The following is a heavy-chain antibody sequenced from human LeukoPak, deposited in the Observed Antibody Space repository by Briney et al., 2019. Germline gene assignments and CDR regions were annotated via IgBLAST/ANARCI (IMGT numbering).Heavy chain of an antibody. CDR3: ARGPGWLPFPGHYFDY. Sequence: SVKVSCTASGGTFSSYAISWVRQAPGQGLEWMGGIIPIFGTANYAQKFQGRVTITADESTSTAYMELSSLRSEDTAVYYCARGPGWLPFPGHYFDYWGQGTLVTVSS. V-gene: IGHV1-69*13. CDR1: GGTFSSYA. J-gene: IGHJ4*02. D-gene: IGHD2-21*02. CDR2: IIPIFGTA.